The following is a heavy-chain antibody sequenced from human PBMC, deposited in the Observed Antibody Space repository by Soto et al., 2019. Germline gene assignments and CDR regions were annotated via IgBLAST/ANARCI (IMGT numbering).Heavy chain of an antibody. CDR1: GFTFSDYY. CDR3: ARDLCSSPEYYYVMDV. Sequence: PGGSLRLSCAASGFTFSDYYMSWIRQAPGKGLEWVSYISSSGSTIYYADSVKGRFTISRDNAKNSLYLQMNSLRAEDTAVYYCARDLCSSPEYYYVMDVWGKGSTVTVS. CDR2: ISSSGSTI. V-gene: IGHV3-11*01. D-gene: IGHD6-6*01. J-gene: IGHJ6*04.